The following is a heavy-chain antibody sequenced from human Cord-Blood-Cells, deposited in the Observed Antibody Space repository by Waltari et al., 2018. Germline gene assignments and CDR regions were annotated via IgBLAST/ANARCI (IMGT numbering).Heavy chain of an antibody. D-gene: IGHD1-1*01. CDR3: ARADCGTDAFDI. Sequence: EVQLVESGGGLVKPGGSLRLSCAASGFPFSSYSMKWFRQAPGKGLEWVSSISSSSSYIYYADSVKGRFTISRDNAKNSLYLQMNSLRAEDTAVYYCARADCGTDAFDIWGQGTMVTVSS. CDR2: ISSSSSYI. J-gene: IGHJ3*02. V-gene: IGHV3-21*01. CDR1: GFPFSSYS.